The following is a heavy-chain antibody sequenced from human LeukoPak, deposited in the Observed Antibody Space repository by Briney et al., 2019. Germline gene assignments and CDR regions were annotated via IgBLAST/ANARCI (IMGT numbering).Heavy chain of an antibody. CDR2: ISYVGSNK. CDR3: AKDYDIWPSGWFDP. Sequence: GGSLRRSRAASGFTCSSFAMLWAPHAPGKGLEWVANISYVGSNKYYAAPVNGRFTIARDNSKNSLYLQMNGLGAEDTAVYCRAKDYDIWPSGWFDPWGQGTLVTVSS. J-gene: IGHJ5*02. V-gene: IGHV3-30*04. CDR1: GFTCSSFA. D-gene: IGHD3-9*01.